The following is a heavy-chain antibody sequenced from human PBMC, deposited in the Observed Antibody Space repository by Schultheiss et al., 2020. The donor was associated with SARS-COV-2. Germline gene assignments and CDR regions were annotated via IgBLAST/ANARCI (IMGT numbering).Heavy chain of an antibody. Sequence: GESLKISCAASGFTFSSYAMHWVRQAPGKGLDWVAVISYDGNTKYYADSVTGRFIVSRDDSENTLYLQMSSLTAADTGIYYCARDDRYYFDSSGFPSPRMDVWGQGTTVTVSS. CDR3: ARDDRYYFDSSGFPSPRMDV. CDR2: ISYDGNTK. J-gene: IGHJ6*02. V-gene: IGHV3-30*04. D-gene: IGHD3-22*01. CDR1: GFTFSSYA.